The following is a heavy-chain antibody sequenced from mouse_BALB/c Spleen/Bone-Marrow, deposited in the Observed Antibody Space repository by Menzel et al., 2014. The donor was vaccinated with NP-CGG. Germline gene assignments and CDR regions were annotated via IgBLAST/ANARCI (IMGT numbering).Heavy chain of an antibody. D-gene: IGHD3-1*01. CDR1: GFTFSSYT. Sequence: EVKLVESGGGLVQPGGSLKLSCAASGFTFSSYTVSWVRQTPEKRLEWVAYISNGGGSTYYPDTVKGRFTISRDNAKNPLYLQMSSLKSEDTAMYYCAIQLGLRWAMDYWGQGTSVTVSS. V-gene: IGHV5-12-2*01. J-gene: IGHJ4*01. CDR3: AIQLGLRWAMDY. CDR2: ISNGGGST.